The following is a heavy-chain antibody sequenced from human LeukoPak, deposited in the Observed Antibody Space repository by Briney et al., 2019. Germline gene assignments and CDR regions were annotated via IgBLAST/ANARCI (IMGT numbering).Heavy chain of an antibody. CDR1: GFTFSSYW. CDR2: IKQDGGEK. V-gene: IGHV3-7*01. D-gene: IGHD6-19*01. CDR3: ARERYSSGWYFDY. J-gene: IGHJ4*02. Sequence: PGGSLRLSCAASGFTFSSYWMTWVRQAPGKGLEWVANIKQDGGEKSYADSVKGRFTISRDNSKSTLSLQMNNLRAEDTAVYYCARERYSSGWYFDYWGQGTLVTVSS.